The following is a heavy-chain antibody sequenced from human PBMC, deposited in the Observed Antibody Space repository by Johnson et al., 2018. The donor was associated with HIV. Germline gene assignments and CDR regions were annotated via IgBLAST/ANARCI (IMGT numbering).Heavy chain of an antibody. J-gene: IGHJ3*02. CDR1: GFIVRSNY. D-gene: IGHD3-22*01. Sequence: MLLVESGGGLVQPGGSLRLSCAASGFIVRSNYMNWVRQAPGKGLQWVTTISGRAGRTDYADSVTGRFPLSRDNSKNRLYLQMNSLRAEDTAIYYCVKVGQYYYDTEPWAFDIWGQGTMVTVSS. V-gene: IGHV3-23*04. CDR2: ISGRAGRT. CDR3: VKVGQYYYDTEPWAFDI.